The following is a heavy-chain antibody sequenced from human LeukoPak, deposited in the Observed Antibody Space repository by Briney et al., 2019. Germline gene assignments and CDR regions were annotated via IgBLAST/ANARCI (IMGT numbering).Heavy chain of an antibody. CDR1: GYTFTSYD. Sequence: ASVKVSCKASGYTFTSYDINWVRQATGQGLEWMGWMNPNSGNTGYAQKFQGRVTMTRNTSIGTAYMELSSLRSEDTAVYYCARGRGWYFYYGMDVRGQGTTVTVSS. V-gene: IGHV1-8*01. J-gene: IGHJ6*02. D-gene: IGHD6-19*01. CDR3: ARGRGWYFYYGMDV. CDR2: MNPNSGNT.